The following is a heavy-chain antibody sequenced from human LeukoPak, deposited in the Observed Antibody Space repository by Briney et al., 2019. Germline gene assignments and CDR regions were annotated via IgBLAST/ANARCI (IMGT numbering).Heavy chain of an antibody. D-gene: IGHD3-22*01. Sequence: PGGSLRLSCAASGFTFSSYSMNWVRQAPGKGLEWVSSISSSSSYIYYADSVKGRFTISRDNAKNSLYLQTNSLRAEDTAVYYCARVGGVTMIPWGQGTLVTVSS. CDR3: ARVGGVTMIP. CDR1: GFTFSSYS. CDR2: ISSSSSYI. V-gene: IGHV3-21*01. J-gene: IGHJ5*02.